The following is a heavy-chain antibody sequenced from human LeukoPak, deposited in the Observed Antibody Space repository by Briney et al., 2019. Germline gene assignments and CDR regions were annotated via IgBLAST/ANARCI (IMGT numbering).Heavy chain of an antibody. CDR3: VSGSGYFFDY. CDR1: GASISRTSYY. J-gene: IGHJ4*02. D-gene: IGHD1-14*01. Sequence: SETLSLTCTVSGASISRTSYYWGWIRQPPGKGLEWVVTLYSSGTTYYNPSLKSRATISVDTSKNQFALKLSSVTAADTAVYYCVSGSGYFFDYWGQGTLVTVSS. CDR2: LYSSGTT. V-gene: IGHV4-39*01.